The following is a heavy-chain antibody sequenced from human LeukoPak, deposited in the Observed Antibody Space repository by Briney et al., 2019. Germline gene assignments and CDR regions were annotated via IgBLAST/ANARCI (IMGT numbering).Heavy chain of an antibody. CDR2: ISSPTSNI. D-gene: IGHD5-18*01. CDR1: GFSFSSYS. J-gene: IGHJ4*02. CDR3: AREGREYSYDY. V-gene: IGHV3-48*01. Sequence: GGSLRLSCAASGFSFSSYSFNWVRQAPGKGLEWISYISSPTSNIHYADSEKGRFTISRDNAKNSLFLQMNSLRVDDTAVYYCAREGREYSYDYWGQGTLVTVSS.